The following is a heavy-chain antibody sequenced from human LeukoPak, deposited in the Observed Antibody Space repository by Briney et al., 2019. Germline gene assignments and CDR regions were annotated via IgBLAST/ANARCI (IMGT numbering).Heavy chain of an antibody. D-gene: IGHD1-26*01. CDR2: ISGSGGST. Sequence: PGGSLRLSCAASGFTFSSYAMSWVRQAPGKGLEWVSAISGSGGSTYYADSVKGRFTISRDNSKNTLYLQMNSLRAEDTAVYYCARHAIVGAKTPQGFDPWGQGTLVTVSS. CDR3: ARHAIVGAKTPQGFDP. J-gene: IGHJ5*02. CDR1: GFTFSSYA. V-gene: IGHV3-23*01.